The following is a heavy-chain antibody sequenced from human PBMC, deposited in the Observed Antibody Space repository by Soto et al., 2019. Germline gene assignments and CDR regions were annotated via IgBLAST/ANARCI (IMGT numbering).Heavy chain of an antibody. Sequence: WWSLRLSCSASVFTFSNFDMSWFRQAPGKGLEWVSGISTSGGTTYYADSVKGRFTSSRDNSKNTLYLQMTSLRAEDTAVYYCATGTAAPAHWGQGTLVTVSS. CDR2: ISTSGGTT. D-gene: IGHD6-13*01. J-gene: IGHJ1*01. CDR1: VFTFSNFD. V-gene: IGHV3-23*01. CDR3: ATGTAAPAH.